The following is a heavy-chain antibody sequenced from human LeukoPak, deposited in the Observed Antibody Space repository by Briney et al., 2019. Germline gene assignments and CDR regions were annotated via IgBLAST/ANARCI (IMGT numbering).Heavy chain of an antibody. J-gene: IGHJ6*03. D-gene: IGHD3-16*02. V-gene: IGHV4-59*08. Sequence: SETLSLTCTVSGGSIGTYYWSWVRQSPGKGLEWIGYIYVTGNRYNPYLQSRVTISVDTSRNQFFLRMSSVTAADTAVYYCARHIGGGIEDMDVWGKGTKVTVSS. CDR3: ARHIGGGIEDMDV. CDR1: GGSIGTYY. CDR2: IYVTGN.